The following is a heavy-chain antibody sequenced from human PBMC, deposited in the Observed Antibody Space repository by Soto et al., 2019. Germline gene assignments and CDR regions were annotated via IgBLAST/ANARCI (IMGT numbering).Heavy chain of an antibody. CDR1: GGSISSGGYS. D-gene: IGHD3-3*01. Sequence: PSETLSLTCAVSGGSISSGGYSWSWIRQPPGKGLEWIGYIYHSGSTYYNPSLKSRVTISVDRSKNQFSLKLSSVTAADTAVYYCARTAKHYDLLFWFAPWAQGTLVTVS. CDR3: ARTAKHYDLLFWFAP. J-gene: IGHJ5*02. V-gene: IGHV4-30-2*01. CDR2: IYHSGST.